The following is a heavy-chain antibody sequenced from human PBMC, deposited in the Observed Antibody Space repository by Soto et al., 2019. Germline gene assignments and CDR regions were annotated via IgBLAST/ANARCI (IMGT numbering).Heavy chain of an antibody. CDR3: ARGSLYYYDSSGYAYFDY. J-gene: IGHJ4*02. CDR1: GFAFSSYS. V-gene: IGHV3-21*01. CDR2: ISSSSSYI. D-gene: IGHD3-22*01. Sequence: PGGSLRLSCAASGFAFSSYSMNWVRQAPGKGLEWVSSISSSSSYIYYADSVKGRFTISRDNAKNSLYLQMNSLRAEDTAVYYCARGSLYYYDSSGYAYFDYWGQGTLVTVSS.